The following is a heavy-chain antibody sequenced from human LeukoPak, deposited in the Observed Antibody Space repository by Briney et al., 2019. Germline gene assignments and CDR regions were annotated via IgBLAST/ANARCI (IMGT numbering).Heavy chain of an antibody. CDR3: AKGLPGGFGFDY. CDR2: IKEDGSEN. Sequence: GGSLRLSCAASGFTFSSYWMSWVRQAPGKGLEWVAKIKEDGSENYYVDSVKGRFTRSRDNAKNSLYLQMNSLRAEDTAVYYCAKGLPGGFGFDYWGQGTLVTVSS. J-gene: IGHJ4*02. V-gene: IGHV3-7*05. CDR1: GFTFSSYW. D-gene: IGHD3-3*01.